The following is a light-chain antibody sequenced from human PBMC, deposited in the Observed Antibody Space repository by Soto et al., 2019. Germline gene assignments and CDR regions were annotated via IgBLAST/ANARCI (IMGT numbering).Light chain of an antibody. J-gene: IGKJ1*01. V-gene: IGKV1-5*03. CDR1: QTISSW. Sequence: DIQMTQSPSTLSGSVGDRVTITCRASQTISSWLAWYQQKPGKAPKLLIYKTSTLKSGVPSRFSGSGSGTEFTLTISSLQPEDFATYYCQHYNNYSEAFGQGTKVDIK. CDR2: KTS. CDR3: QHYNNYSEA.